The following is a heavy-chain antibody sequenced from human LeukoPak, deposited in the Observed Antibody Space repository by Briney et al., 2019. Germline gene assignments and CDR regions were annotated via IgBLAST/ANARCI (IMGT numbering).Heavy chain of an antibody. J-gene: IGHJ4*02. Sequence: PGGSLRLSCRASGFSVDSVFMNWVRQPPGKGLEWVSFIMPGGHMDYTDSVKGRFTISRDGFKNTLSLQMNSLRVDDSAVYFCARGNSGTTTFDFWGQGTLVTVSS. D-gene: IGHD3-10*01. V-gene: IGHV3-66*01. CDR3: ARGNSGTTTFDF. CDR1: GFSVDSVF. CDR2: IMPGGHM.